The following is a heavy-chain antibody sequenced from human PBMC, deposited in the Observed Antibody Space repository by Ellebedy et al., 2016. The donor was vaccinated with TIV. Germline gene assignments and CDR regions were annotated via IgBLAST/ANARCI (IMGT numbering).Heavy chain of an antibody. CDR2: ISAYNGNT. D-gene: IGHD2-2*01. Sequence: AASVKVSCKASGYTFTSYGISWVRQAPGQGLEWMGWISAYNGNTNYAQKLQGRVTMTTDTSTSTAYMELRSLRSDDTAVYYCARGGDYCSSTSCPWRYWGQGTLVTVSS. V-gene: IGHV1-18*01. CDR3: ARGGDYCSSTSCPWRY. J-gene: IGHJ4*02. CDR1: GYTFTSYG.